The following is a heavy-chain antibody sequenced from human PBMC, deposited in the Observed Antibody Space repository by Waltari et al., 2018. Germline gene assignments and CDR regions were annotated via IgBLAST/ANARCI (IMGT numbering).Heavy chain of an antibody. J-gene: IGHJ4*02. CDR2: VNNEGTHT. Sequence: EVRLVESGGGLVQPGGSLRLSCAASGFTFNNYWIHWGREAPGKGEWGVADVNNEGTHTAYVDAVKGRFTASRDNAKNTLYLQMNSLRVEDTAVYYCARGGLAGATPDYWGQGTLVTVSS. D-gene: IGHD1-26*01. CDR1: GFTFNNYW. CDR3: ARGGLAGATPDY. V-gene: IGHV3-74*03.